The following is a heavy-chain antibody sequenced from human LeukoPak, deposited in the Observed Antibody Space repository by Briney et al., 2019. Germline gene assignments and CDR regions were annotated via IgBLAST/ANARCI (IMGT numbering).Heavy chain of an antibody. CDR1: GYTFTSYG. CDR2: ISAYNGNT. V-gene: IGHV1-18*01. CDR3: ARSPYYYAADAFDI. J-gene: IGHJ3*02. Sequence: ASVKVSCKASGYTFTSYGISWVRQAPGQGLEWMGWISAYNGNTNYAQKLQGRVTMTTDTSTSTAYMELRSLRSDDTAVYYCARSPYYYAADAFDIWGQGTMVTVSS. D-gene: IGHD3-10*01.